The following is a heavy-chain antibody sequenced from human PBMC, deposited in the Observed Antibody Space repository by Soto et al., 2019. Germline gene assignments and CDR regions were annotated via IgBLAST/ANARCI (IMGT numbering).Heavy chain of an antibody. CDR3: AKDRSEYYDFWSGYYTPNYGMDV. CDR1: GFTFSSYG. Sequence: SCAXSGFTFSSYGMHWVRQAPGKGLEWVAVISYDGSNKYYADSVKGRFTISRDNSKNTLYLQMNSLRAEDTAVYYCAKDRSEYYDFWSGYYTPNYGMDVWGQGTTVTVSS. D-gene: IGHD3-3*01. V-gene: IGHV3-30*18. CDR2: ISYDGSNK. J-gene: IGHJ6*02.